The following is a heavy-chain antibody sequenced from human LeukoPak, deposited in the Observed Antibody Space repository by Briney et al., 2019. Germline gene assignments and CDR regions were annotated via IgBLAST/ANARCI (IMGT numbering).Heavy chain of an antibody. D-gene: IGHD6-13*01. CDR2: IYYTGST. CDR1: GGSITTYF. CDR3: ARVVPKQQLVDAFDI. J-gene: IGHJ3*02. Sequence: SETLSLSCSVSGGSITTYFWTWIRQPPGKGLEWIGYIYYTGSTNYNPSLKSRVSISVDTSKKQLSLKLSSVTAADTAVYYCARVVPKQQLVDAFDIWGQGTMVTVSS. V-gene: IGHV4-59*01.